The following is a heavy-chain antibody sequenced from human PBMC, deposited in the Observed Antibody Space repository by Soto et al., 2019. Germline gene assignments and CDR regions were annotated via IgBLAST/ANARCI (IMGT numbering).Heavy chain of an antibody. J-gene: IGHJ5*02. V-gene: IGHV4-34*01. CDR1: GGSFSGYY. Sequence: SETLSLTCAVYGGSFSGYYWSWIRQPPGKGLEWIGEINHSGSTNYNPSLKSRVTISVDTSRNQFSLKLSSVTAADTAVYYCARKGGSLRFLEWFNWFDPWGQGTLVT. CDR3: ARKGGSLRFLEWFNWFDP. D-gene: IGHD3-3*01. CDR2: INHSGST.